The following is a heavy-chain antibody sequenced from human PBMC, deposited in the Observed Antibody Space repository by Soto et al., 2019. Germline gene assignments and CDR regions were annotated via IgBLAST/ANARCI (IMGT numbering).Heavy chain of an antibody. CDR3: AKDRHYPRDYFHY. Sequence: RRLSCAASGFTFSSSAISWVRQAPGKGLEWVSAVSANGQGIYYADSVRGRFTISRDNSKNTVFLHMDSLSAEDTAVYYCAKDRHYPRDYFHYWGQGTLVTAPQ. CDR1: GFTFSSSA. J-gene: IGHJ4*02. CDR2: VSANGQGI. V-gene: IGHV3-23*01. D-gene: IGHD3-10*01.